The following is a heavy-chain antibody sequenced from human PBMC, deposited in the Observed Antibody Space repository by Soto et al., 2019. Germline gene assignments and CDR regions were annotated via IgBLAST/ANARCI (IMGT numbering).Heavy chain of an antibody. D-gene: IGHD2-15*01. CDR2: INHSGST. CDR3: ARERWWAGIDY. CDR1: GGSFSGYY. V-gene: IGHV4-34*01. J-gene: IGHJ4*02. Sequence: QVQLQQWGAGLLKPSETLSLTCAVYGGSFSGYYWSWIRQPPGKGLEWIGEINHSGSTNYNPSLKSRVTISVDTSKNQFSLKLSSVTAADTAVYYCARERWWAGIDYWGQGTLVTVSS.